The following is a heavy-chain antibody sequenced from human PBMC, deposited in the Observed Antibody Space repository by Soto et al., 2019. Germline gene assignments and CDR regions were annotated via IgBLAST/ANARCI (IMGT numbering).Heavy chain of an antibody. V-gene: IGHV3-49*03. CDR3: ARSNSSGWYDYYYGMDV. Sequence: PGGSLRLSCTASGFTFGDYAMSWFRQAPGKGLEWVGFIRSKAYGGTTEYAASVKGRFTISRDDSKSIAYLQMSSLRSEDTAVYYCARSNSSGWYDYYYGMDVWGQGTTVTVSS. J-gene: IGHJ6*02. D-gene: IGHD6-19*01. CDR1: GFTFGDYA. CDR2: IRSKAYGGTT.